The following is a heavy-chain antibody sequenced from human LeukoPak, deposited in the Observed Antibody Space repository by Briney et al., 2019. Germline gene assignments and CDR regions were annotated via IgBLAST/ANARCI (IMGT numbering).Heavy chain of an antibody. Sequence: PGGSLRLSCAASGFTFSSYAMSWVRQAPGKGLEWVSAISGSAGSTYYADSVKGRFSISRDSSKNTLYLQMNSLRAEDTAVYYCAKGLLEWPRAWFDPWGQGTLVTVSS. CDR1: GFTFSSYA. D-gene: IGHD3-3*01. CDR3: AKGLLEWPRAWFDP. V-gene: IGHV3-23*01. J-gene: IGHJ5*02. CDR2: ISGSAGST.